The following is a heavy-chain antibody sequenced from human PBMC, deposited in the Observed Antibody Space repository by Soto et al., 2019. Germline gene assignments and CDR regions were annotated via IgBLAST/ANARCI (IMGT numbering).Heavy chain of an antibody. CDR1: GFTFSSYG. J-gene: IGHJ6*03. CDR3: AVVLRFLEWSLIGDYYMDV. D-gene: IGHD3-3*01. V-gene: IGHV3-33*01. Sequence: HPGGSLRLSCAASGFTFSSYGMHWIRQAPGKGLEWVAVIWYDGSNKYYADSVKGRFTISRDNSKNTLYLQMNSLRAEDTAVYYCAVVLRFLEWSLIGDYYMDVWGKGTTVTVSS. CDR2: IWYDGSNK.